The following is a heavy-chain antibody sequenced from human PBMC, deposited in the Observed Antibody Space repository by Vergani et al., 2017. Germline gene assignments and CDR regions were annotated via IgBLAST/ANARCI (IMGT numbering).Heavy chain of an antibody. V-gene: IGHV3-74*03. Sequence: DVHLAESGGGFFQPGGSLRLSCSASGFSFNSYWMHWVRQVPGKGLLWVSRIKSDGSITAYADSVKGRFTISRDNAKNTLYLQMNSLRAEDTGVYYCARARCIETCYMSNWLDSWGQGTLVTVSS. CDR2: IKSDGSIT. CDR3: ARARCIETCYMSNWLDS. J-gene: IGHJ5*01. D-gene: IGHD3-9*01. CDR1: GFSFNSYW.